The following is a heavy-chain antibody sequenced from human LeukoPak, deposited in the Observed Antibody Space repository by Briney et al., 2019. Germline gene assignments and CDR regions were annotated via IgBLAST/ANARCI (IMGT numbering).Heavy chain of an antibody. V-gene: IGHV1-69*05. CDR3: ARDVHGDYGSGWFDP. Sequence: SVKVSCKTSGGTFNNSAISWVRQAPGQGLEWLEGIMPLFGTAGYAQRFQGRVTITKDESTRTVYLELTSLTSDDTAVYYCARDVHGDYGSGWFDPWGQGTLVSVSS. J-gene: IGHJ5*02. D-gene: IGHD4-17*01. CDR2: IMPLFGTA. CDR1: GGTFNNSA.